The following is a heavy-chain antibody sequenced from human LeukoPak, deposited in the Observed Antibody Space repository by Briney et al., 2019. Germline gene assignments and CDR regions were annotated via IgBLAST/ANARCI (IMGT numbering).Heavy chain of an antibody. CDR3: ARLYYHDTSGYYRTHYYFDD. CDR1: GGSISSYY. J-gene: IGHJ4*02. Sequence: SETLSLTCTVSGGSISSYYWSWIRQPPGKGLEWIGYVSYSGSTNYNPSLKSRVTISVDMSKNQFSLKLSSVTAADTAVFYCARLYYHDTSGYYRTHYYFDDWGQGTLVTVSS. CDR2: VSYSGST. V-gene: IGHV4-59*08. D-gene: IGHD3-22*01.